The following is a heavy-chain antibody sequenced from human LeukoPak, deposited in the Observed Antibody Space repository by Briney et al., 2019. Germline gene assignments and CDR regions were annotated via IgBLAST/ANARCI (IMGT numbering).Heavy chain of an antibody. D-gene: IGHD6-13*01. CDR1: GFTLSSYS. CDR3: ARDHVAEGVFDY. V-gene: IGHV3-21*01. J-gene: IGHJ4*02. Sequence: PGRSLRLSCAASGFTLSSYSMTWVRQAPGKGLEWVSSISSRSSHTFYADSVRGRFTISTDDAKSSLSLQMNSLRAEDTAVYYCARDHVAEGVFDYWGQGTLVTVSS. CDR2: ISSRSSHT.